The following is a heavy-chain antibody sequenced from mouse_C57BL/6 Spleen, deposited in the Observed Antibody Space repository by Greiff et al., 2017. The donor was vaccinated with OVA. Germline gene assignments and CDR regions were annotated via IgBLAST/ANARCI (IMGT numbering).Heavy chain of an antibody. CDR2: ISSGGDYI. D-gene: IGHD2-1*01. V-gene: IGHV5-9-1*02. Sequence: EVKLMESGAGLVKPGGSLKLSCAASGFTFRSYAMSWVRQTPEQRLEWVAYISSGGDYIYYADTVKGRFTISRDNARNTLYLQMSSLKAEDTAMYYGTREGDGNYAWFAYWGQGTLVTVSA. CDR3: TREGDGNYAWFAY. CDR1: GFTFRSYA. J-gene: IGHJ3*01.